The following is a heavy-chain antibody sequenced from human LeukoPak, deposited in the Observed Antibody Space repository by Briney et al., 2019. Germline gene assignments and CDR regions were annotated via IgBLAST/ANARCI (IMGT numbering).Heavy chain of an antibody. J-gene: IGHJ4*02. V-gene: IGHV1-2*02. Sequence: ASVKVSCKASGYTFTAYYMHWVRQAPGQGLEWMGWINPNSGGTNYAQKFQGRVTMTRDTSISTAYMELSSLRSDDTAVYYCATGGNYGLGYCSGGSCYQMGWSQGTLVTVSS. CDR1: GYTFTAYY. CDR2: INPNSGGT. D-gene: IGHD2-15*01. CDR3: ATGGNYGLGYCSGGSCYQMG.